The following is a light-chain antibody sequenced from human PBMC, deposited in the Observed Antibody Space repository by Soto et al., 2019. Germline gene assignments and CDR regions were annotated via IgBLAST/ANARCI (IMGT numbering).Light chain of an antibody. CDR2: GAS. CDR1: QSVSSSS. CDR3: QQYGSSPLYT. J-gene: IGKJ2*01. V-gene: IGKV3-20*01. Sequence: EIVLTQSPGTLSLSPGERATLSCRASQSVSSSSLAWYQQKPGQAPRLLIYGASSRATGIPDRFSGSGSGTDFTLTISRLEPEDFAVYYCQQYGSSPLYTFGQGTHLEIK.